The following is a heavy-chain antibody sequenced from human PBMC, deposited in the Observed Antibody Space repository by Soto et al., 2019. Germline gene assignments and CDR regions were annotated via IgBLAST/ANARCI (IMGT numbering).Heavy chain of an antibody. CDR3: ARVAAAMKHYGMDV. V-gene: IGHV1-18*04. Sequence: ASVKVSCKXSGYTFTSYGISWVRQAPGQGLEWMGWISAYNGNTNYAQKLQGRVTMTTDTSTSTAYMELRSLRSDDTAVYYCARVAAAMKHYGMDVWGQGTTVTVS. J-gene: IGHJ6*02. CDR2: ISAYNGNT. D-gene: IGHD6-25*01. CDR1: GYTFTSYG.